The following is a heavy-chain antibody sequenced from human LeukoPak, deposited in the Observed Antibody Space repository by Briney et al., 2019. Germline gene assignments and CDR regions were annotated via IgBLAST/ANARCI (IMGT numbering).Heavy chain of an antibody. Sequence: SETLSLTCTVSGGSISSYYWSWIRQPPGKGLEWIGYIYYSGSTNYNPSLKSRVAISVDTSKNQFSLKLSSVTAADTAVYYCARILTGGYYYGMDVWGQGTTVTVSS. V-gene: IGHV4-59*01. D-gene: IGHD7-27*01. CDR2: IYYSGST. CDR3: ARILTGGYYYGMDV. CDR1: GGSISSYY. J-gene: IGHJ6*02.